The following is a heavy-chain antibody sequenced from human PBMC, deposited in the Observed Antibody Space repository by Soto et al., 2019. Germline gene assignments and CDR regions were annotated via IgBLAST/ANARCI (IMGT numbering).Heavy chain of an antibody. V-gene: IGHV5-51*01. J-gene: IGHJ6*02. CDR2: IYPGDSDT. Sequence: GESLKISCKASGYIFTLYWIGWVGQMPGKGLEWMGIIYPGDSDTRYSPSFRGQVTISADKSISTASLQWSSLKASDTAVYYCARQSPTPGYYYFSYGMDVWGQGTTVTVSS. CDR1: GYIFTLYW. D-gene: IGHD4-17*01. CDR3: ARQSPTPGYYYFSYGMDV.